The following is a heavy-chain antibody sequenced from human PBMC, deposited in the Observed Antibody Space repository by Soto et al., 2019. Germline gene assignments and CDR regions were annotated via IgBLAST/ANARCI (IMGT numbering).Heavy chain of an antibody. J-gene: IGHJ6*02. CDR2: IFSNNKR. Sequence: QVTLKESGPVLVKATETLTLTCNISGFSLTTGRMGVSWIRQPPGKAREWVALIFSNNKRSYSTSLQSRLSISDDTSKSQVVLTMTNVDPVDTATYFCARLVADSSWYHYGLDVWGQGTTVTVS. CDR3: ARLVADSSWYHYGLDV. CDR1: GFSLTTGRMG. D-gene: IGHD6-13*01. V-gene: IGHV2-26*03.